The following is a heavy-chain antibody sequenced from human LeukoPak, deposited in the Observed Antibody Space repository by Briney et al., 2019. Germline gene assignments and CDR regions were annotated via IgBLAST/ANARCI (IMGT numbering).Heavy chain of an antibody. Sequence: SVKVSCKASGGTFSSYATSWVRQAPGQGLEWMGGIIPIFGTANYAQKFQGRVTITTDESTSTAYMELSSLRSEDTAVYYCARGPELERFDYWGQGTLVTVSS. D-gene: IGHD1-1*01. J-gene: IGHJ4*02. CDR2: IIPIFGTA. V-gene: IGHV1-69*05. CDR3: ARGPELERFDY. CDR1: GGTFSSYA.